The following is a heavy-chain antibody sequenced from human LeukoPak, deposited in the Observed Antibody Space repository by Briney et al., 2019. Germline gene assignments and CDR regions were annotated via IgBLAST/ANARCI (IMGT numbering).Heavy chain of an antibody. Sequence: ASVKVSCKASGYTFTAYYIHWVRQAPGEGLEWMGWINANSGGTKYAQKFQGRVTMTRDTSISTAYMEVSRLRSDDTAVYYCARDRSSAWFDPWGQGTLVTVSS. J-gene: IGHJ5*02. V-gene: IGHV1-2*02. CDR1: GYTFTAYY. CDR2: INANSGGT. CDR3: ARDRSSAWFDP. D-gene: IGHD3-10*01.